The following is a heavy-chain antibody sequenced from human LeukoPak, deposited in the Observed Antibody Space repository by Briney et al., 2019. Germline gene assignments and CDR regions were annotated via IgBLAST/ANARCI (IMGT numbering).Heavy chain of an antibody. V-gene: IGHV4-34*01. CDR1: GGSFSGYY. CDR3: ARHYYGSGSYYPTGYDY. CDR2: IYHSGST. J-gene: IGHJ4*02. D-gene: IGHD3-10*01. Sequence: SETLSLTCAVYGGSFSGYYWSWIRQPPGKGLEWIGEIYHSGSTNYNPSLKSRVTISVDTSKNQFSLKLSSVTAADTAVYYCARHYYGSGSYYPTGYDYWGQGTLVTVSS.